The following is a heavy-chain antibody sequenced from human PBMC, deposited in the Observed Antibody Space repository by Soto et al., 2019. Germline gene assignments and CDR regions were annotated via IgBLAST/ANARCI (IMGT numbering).Heavy chain of an antibody. CDR3: VISLRNHYDFWSGYYYYGMDV. J-gene: IGHJ6*02. D-gene: IGHD3-3*01. CDR2: INHSGST. Sequence: KSSETLSLTCAVYGGSFSGYYWSWIRQPPGKGLEWIGEINHSGSTNYNPSLKSRVTISVDTSKNQFSLKLSSVTAADTAVYYCVISLRNHYDFWSGYYYYGMDVWGQGTTVTVSS. CDR1: GGSFSGYY. V-gene: IGHV4-34*01.